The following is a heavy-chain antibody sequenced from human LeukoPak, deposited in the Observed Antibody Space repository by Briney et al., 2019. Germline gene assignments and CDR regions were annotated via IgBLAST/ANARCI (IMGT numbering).Heavy chain of an antibody. V-gene: IGHV5-51*01. Sequence: GESRKISCKVSGYGFTNNWIAWVRQMTGKGLEWMGIIYPGDSDTTYSPSFQGQVTMSADRSISTAYLEWSSLKASDTAMYYCARAGYSNGWSFDYWGQGTLVTVSS. CDR2: IYPGDSDT. D-gene: IGHD5-18*01. CDR1: GYGFTNNW. J-gene: IGHJ4*02. CDR3: ARAGYSNGWSFDY.